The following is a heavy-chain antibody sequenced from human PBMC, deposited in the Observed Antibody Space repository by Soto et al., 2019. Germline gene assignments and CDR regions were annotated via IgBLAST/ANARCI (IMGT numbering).Heavy chain of an antibody. CDR2: INHSGST. Sequence: PSETLSLTCAVYGGSLSGSYWSWIRQPPGKGLEWIGEINHSGSTNYNPSLKSRVTISADTSKNQFSLNLGSVTAADTAVYYCAGPSLCGGDCFFFDFWRQGIHVTVSS. D-gene: IGHD2-21*02. CDR3: AGPSLCGGDCFFFDF. J-gene: IGHJ4*02. CDR1: GGSLSGSY. V-gene: IGHV4-34*01.